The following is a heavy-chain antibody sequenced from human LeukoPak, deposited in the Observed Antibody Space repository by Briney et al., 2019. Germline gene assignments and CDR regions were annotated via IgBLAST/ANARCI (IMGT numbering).Heavy chain of an antibody. D-gene: IGHD2-21*01. Sequence: ASVKVSCKASGYTFTSYDINWVRQATGQGLEWMGIINPSVGTTLYSQKFQGRVTLTRDTSTTTVYMEVTSLRSDDTAVYYCAREEMMVVLALDMWGQGTMVTVSS. V-gene: IGHV1-46*01. CDR2: INPSVGTT. J-gene: IGHJ3*02. CDR1: GYTFTSYD. CDR3: AREEMMVVLALDM.